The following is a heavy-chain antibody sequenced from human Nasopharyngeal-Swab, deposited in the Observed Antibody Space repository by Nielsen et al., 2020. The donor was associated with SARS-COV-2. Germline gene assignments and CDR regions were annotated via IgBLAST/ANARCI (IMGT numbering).Heavy chain of an antibody. V-gene: IGHV1-46*01. J-gene: IGHJ6*02. Sequence: WVRQAPGQGLEWMGIINPSGGSTGYAQKFQGRVTMTRNTSISTAYMELSSLRSEDTAVYYCARALTPYYYDSSGYYYRASYYYYGMDVWGQGTTVTVSS. CDR3: ARALTPYYYDSSGYYYRASYYYYGMDV. D-gene: IGHD3-22*01. CDR2: INPSGGST.